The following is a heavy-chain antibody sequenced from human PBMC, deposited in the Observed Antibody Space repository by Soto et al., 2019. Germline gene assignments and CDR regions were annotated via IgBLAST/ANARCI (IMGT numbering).Heavy chain of an antibody. CDR1: GFAFDSYF. D-gene: IGHD1-1*01. CDR3: ANQESDWNDPFDY. J-gene: IGHJ4*02. CDR2: ISYDGTDE. V-gene: IGHV3-30*18. Sequence: VQLLESGGGLIQPGGSLRLSCAASGFAFDSYFMNWVRQAPGKGLEWVAMISYDGTDEYYADSVKGRFTISRDNSKNAVYLQMNSLRAEDTAVYYCANQESDWNDPFDYWGQGTLVTVSS.